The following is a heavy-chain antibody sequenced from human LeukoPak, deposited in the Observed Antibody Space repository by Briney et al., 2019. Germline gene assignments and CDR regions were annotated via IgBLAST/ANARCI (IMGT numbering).Heavy chain of an antibody. CDR3: ARVFSLWELDY. Sequence: GSLRLSCAASGFTFSSYSMNWVRQAPGKGLEWVANIKQDASEKDYVDSVKGRFTISRDNAKNSLYLQMNSLRAEDTAVYYCARVFSLWELDYWGQGTLVTVSS. CDR1: GFTFSSYS. D-gene: IGHD1-26*01. J-gene: IGHJ4*02. V-gene: IGHV3-7*01. CDR2: IKQDASEK.